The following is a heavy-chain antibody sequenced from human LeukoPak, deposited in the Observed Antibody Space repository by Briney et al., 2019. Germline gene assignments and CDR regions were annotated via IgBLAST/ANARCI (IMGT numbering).Heavy chain of an antibody. CDR3: TSSYCSSTSCWLKYFDY. D-gene: IGHD2-2*01. Sequence: GRSLRLSCAASGFTFSNAWMSWVRQAPGKGLEWVGRIKSKTDGGTTDYAAPVKGRFTISRDDSKNTLYLQMNSLKTEDTAVYYCTSSYCSSTSCWLKYFDYWGQGTLVTVSS. J-gene: IGHJ4*02. CDR2: IKSKTDGGTT. V-gene: IGHV3-15*01. CDR1: GFTFSNAW.